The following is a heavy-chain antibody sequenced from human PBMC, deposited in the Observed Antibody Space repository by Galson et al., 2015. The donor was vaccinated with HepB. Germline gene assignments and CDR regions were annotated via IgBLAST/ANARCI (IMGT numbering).Heavy chain of an antibody. CDR3: ARGYREIPFFDY. J-gene: IGHJ4*02. CDR1: GYTFSSYG. D-gene: IGHD6-13*01. Sequence: SVKVSCKASGYTFSSYGISWVRQAPGQGLEWMGWISTYNGNIDYAQKVQGRVTMTTDTSTSTAYMELRSLRSDDTAVYYCARGYREIPFFDYWGQGTLVTVSS. V-gene: IGHV1-18*04. CDR2: ISTYNGNI.